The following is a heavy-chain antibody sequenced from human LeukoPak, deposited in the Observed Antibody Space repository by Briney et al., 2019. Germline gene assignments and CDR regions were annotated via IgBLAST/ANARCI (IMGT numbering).Heavy chain of an antibody. D-gene: IGHD2-2*01. CDR3: VVVPAEWGYYYYYMDV. CDR2: IYYSGST. CDR1: GGSISSSSYY. J-gene: IGHJ6*03. V-gene: IGHV4-39*01. Sequence: PSETLSLTCTVSGGSISSSSYYWGWIRQPPGKGLEWIGSIYYSGSTYYNPSLKSRVTISVDTSKNQFSLKLSSVTAADTAVYYCVVVPAEWGYYYYYMDVWGKGTTVTVSS.